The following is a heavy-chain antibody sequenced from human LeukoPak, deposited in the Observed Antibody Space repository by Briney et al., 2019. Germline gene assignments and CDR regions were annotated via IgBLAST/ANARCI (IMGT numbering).Heavy chain of an antibody. Sequence: SETLSLTCTVSGGSISSSSYYWGWIRQPPGKGLEWIGSIYYSGSTYYNPSLKSRVTISVDTSKNQFSLKLSSVTAADTAVYYCARVFVRGSYYRHFDYWGQGTLVTVTS. CDR1: GGSISSSSYY. V-gene: IGHV4-39*07. CDR3: ARVFVRGSYYRHFDY. CDR2: IYYSGST. J-gene: IGHJ4*02. D-gene: IGHD1-26*01.